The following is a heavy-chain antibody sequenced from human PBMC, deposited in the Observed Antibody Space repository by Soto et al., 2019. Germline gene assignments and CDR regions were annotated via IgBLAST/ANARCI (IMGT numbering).Heavy chain of an antibody. J-gene: IGHJ4*02. Sequence: SETLSLTCTVSGGSVSSGSYYWSWIRQPPGKGLEWIGYIYYSGSTNYNPSLKSRVTISVDTSKNQFSLKLSSVTAADAAVYYCARGAGGDIVVVVAANYYFDYWGQGTLVTVSS. CDR2: IYYSGST. V-gene: IGHV4-61*01. D-gene: IGHD2-15*01. CDR1: GGSVSSGSYY. CDR3: ARGAGGDIVVVVAANYYFDY.